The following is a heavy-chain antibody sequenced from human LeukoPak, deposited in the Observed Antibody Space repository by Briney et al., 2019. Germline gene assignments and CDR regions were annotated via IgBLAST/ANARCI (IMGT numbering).Heavy chain of an antibody. D-gene: IGHD5-12*01. CDR3: ARAYTGYEAFDY. J-gene: IGHJ4*02. V-gene: IGHV1-2*02. CDR2: SNPNSGGT. Sequence: ASVKVSCKASGYTVTGYFMHWGRQAPGQGLEWMGWSNPNSGGTNYAQKFQGRVTMTRDTSIRTAYMELSRLTSDDTAMYYCARAYTGYEAFDYWGQGALVTVSS. CDR1: GYTVTGYF.